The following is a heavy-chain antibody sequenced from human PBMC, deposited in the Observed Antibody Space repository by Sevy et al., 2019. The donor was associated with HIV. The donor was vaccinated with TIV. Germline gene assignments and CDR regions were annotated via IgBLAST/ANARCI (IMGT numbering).Heavy chain of an antibody. CDR3: AKDLRGRTMRGELDY. D-gene: IGHD3-16*01. CDR2: ISGSGGTT. CDR1: GFSFSSYA. V-gene: IGHV3-23*01. J-gene: IGHJ4*02. Sequence: GGSLRLSCAASGFSFSSYAMSWIRQGPGKGLEWVSGISGSGGTTSYADSVKGRFTISRDNSKDTLYLQMNSVTAEDTALYYWAKDLRGRTMRGELDYWGRGTLVTVSS.